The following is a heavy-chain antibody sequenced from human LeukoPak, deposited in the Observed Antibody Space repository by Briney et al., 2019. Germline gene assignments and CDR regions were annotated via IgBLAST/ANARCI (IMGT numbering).Heavy chain of an antibody. CDR1: GYTFTSYD. Sequence: GASVKVSCKASGYTFTSYDINWVRQATGQGLEWMGWMNPNSGYTGYAQKFQGRVTMTRNTSISTAYMELSSPRSEDTAVYYCARGRGYSYGRARGYYFDYWGQGTLVTVSP. CDR2: MNPNSGYT. J-gene: IGHJ4*02. CDR3: ARGRGYSYGRARGYYFDY. V-gene: IGHV1-8*01. D-gene: IGHD5-18*01.